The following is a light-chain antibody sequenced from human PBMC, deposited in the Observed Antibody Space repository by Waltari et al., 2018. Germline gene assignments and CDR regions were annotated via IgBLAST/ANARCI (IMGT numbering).Light chain of an antibody. CDR3: QQRSNWPVYT. J-gene: IGKJ2*01. Sequence: CRASQSVNSYLAWYKHKPGQAPRLLIYDASNRATGIPARFSASGSGTDFTLTISRLEPEDFAVYYCQQRSNWPVYTFGQGTKLEIK. V-gene: IGKV3-11*01. CDR1: QSVNSY. CDR2: DAS.